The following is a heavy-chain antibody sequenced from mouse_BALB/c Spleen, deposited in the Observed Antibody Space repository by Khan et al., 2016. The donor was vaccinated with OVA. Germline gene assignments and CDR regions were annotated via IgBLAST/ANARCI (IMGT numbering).Heavy chain of an antibody. V-gene: IGHV1-76*01. CDR2: IYPGTDNI. CDR1: GYIFTSYW. D-gene: IGHD3-2*02. Sequence: QVQLKQSGAELVRPGASVKLSCKTSGYIFTSYWIHWVVQRSGQGLEWIARIYPGTDNIYYKEEFKDKATLTADKSSSTAYMQLSSLKSDDSAVYFCAREEALYYFDYWGQGTTLTVSS. CDR3: AREEALYYFDY. J-gene: IGHJ2*01.